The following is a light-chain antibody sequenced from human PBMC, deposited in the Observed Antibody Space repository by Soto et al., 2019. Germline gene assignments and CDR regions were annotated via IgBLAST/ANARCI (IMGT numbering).Light chain of an antibody. CDR2: DVS. V-gene: IGLV2-14*01. CDR3: SSYTSSSTLV. CDR1: SSDVGGYNY. Sequence: QSVLTQPASVSGSPGQSITFSCTGTSSDVGGYNYVSWYQQHPGKAPKLMIYDVSNRPSGVSNRFSGSKSGNTASLTISGLQAEDEADYYCSSYTSSSTLVFGTG. J-gene: IGLJ1*01.